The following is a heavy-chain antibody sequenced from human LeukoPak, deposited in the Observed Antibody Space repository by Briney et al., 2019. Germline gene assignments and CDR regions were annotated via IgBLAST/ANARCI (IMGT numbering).Heavy chain of an antibody. D-gene: IGHD3-10*01. CDR1: GGSITSGDYY. V-gene: IGHV4-31*03. Sequence: SQTLSLTCTVSGGSITSGDYYWSWIRQHPGKGLEWIGYIYYSGSTYFNPSLKSRVTMSVDTSKNQFSLRLSSVTAADTAVYFCARVTPRGYYGSGTYYKVGNGFDPWGQGTLVTVSS. CDR2: IYYSGST. J-gene: IGHJ5*02. CDR3: ARVTPRGYYGSGTYYKVGNGFDP.